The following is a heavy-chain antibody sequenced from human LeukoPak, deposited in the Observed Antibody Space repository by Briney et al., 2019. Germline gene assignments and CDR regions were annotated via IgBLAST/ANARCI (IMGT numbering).Heavy chain of an antibody. V-gene: IGHV1-2*06. J-gene: IGHJ3*02. D-gene: IGHD2-8*01. CDR2: VKPKSGDS. Sequence: WASVKVSCKASGGTFSSYAISWVRQAPGQGLEWLGLVKPKSGDSDFVQKFRGRVTVTTDVSTTTIHMELSNLRSDDTAVYYCARDRGVPGPGNALDIWGQGTMVTVSS. CDR3: ARDRGVPGPGNALDI. CDR1: GGTFSSYA.